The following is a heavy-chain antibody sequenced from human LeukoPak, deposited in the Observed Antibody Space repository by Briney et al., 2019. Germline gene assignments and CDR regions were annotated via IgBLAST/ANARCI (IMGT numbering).Heavy chain of an antibody. CDR1: GGSFSGYY. CDR2: INHSGST. CDR3: AREDDYVAAFDI. J-gene: IGHJ3*02. D-gene: IGHD4-17*01. Sequence: ESSETLSLTCAVYGGSFSGYYWSWIRQPPGKGLEWIGEINHSGSTNYNPSLKSRVTISVDTSKNQFSLKLSSVTAADTAVYYCAREDDYVAAFDIWGQGTMVTVSS. V-gene: IGHV4-34*01.